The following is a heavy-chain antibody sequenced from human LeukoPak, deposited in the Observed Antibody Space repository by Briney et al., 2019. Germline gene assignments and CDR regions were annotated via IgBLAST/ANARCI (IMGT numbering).Heavy chain of an antibody. Sequence: GASVKVSCKVSGYTLTELSMHWVRQAPGKGLEWMGGFDPEDGETIYAQKFQGRVTMTEDTSTDTAYMELSSLRSEDTAVYYCATDLLGEYSSSPRTADYWGQGTLVTVSS. V-gene: IGHV1-24*01. CDR2: FDPEDGET. CDR3: ATDLLGEYSSSPRTADY. CDR1: GYTLTELS. J-gene: IGHJ4*02. D-gene: IGHD6-6*01.